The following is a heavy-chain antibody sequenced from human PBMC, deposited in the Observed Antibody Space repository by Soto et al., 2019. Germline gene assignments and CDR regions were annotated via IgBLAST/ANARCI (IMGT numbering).Heavy chain of an antibody. J-gene: IGHJ4*02. D-gene: IGHD3-22*01. CDR3: ARLGPLHSSGYYFDY. CDR1: GHSFTNYW. V-gene: IGHV5-51*01. CDR2: IYPGDFDT. Sequence: PGESLKISCEGSGHSFTNYWIGWVRQMPGKGLEWMGIIYPGDFDTKYSPSFQGQVTISADKSTTAAYLQWSSLKASDTAMYYCARLGPLHSSGYYFDYWGQGTLVTVSS.